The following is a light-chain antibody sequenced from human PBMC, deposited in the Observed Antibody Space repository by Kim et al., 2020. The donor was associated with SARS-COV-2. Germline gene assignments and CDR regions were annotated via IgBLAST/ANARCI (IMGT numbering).Light chain of an antibody. CDR2: YDT. J-gene: IGLJ3*02. V-gene: IGLV3-21*01. Sequence: AGRKTGRITCGGDSIGSKGGHWYQQTSGLGPVLFIYYDTGGPSGMPERVSGPNSGNTATLTISRVEAGDEAGYFWQVWEDSSDQLVFGGGTKLSVL. CDR1: SIGSKG. CDR3: QVWEDSSDQLV.